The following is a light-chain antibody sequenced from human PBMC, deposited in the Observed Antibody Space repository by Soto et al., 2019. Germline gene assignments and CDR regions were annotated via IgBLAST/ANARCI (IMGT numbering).Light chain of an antibody. J-gene: IGKJ3*01. Sequence: EIVLTQSPGTLSLSPGERVTLSCRASQSVSSSYLAWYQQSPGQAPRLLIYGASSRATGIPDRFSGSGSGTDFTLTISRLEPEDFAVYYCQQYGSSPFTFCPGTKVHIK. CDR3: QQYGSSPFT. V-gene: IGKV3-20*01. CDR2: GAS. CDR1: QSVSSSY.